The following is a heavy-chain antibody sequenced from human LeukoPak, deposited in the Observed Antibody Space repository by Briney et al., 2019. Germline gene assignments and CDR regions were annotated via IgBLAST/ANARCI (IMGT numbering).Heavy chain of an antibody. CDR2: ISSSSSYI. V-gene: IGHV3-21*01. D-gene: IGHD6-13*01. Sequence: PGGSQRLSCAASGFTFSNYAMSWVRQAPGKGLEWVSSISSSSSYIYYADSVKGRFTISRDNAKNSLYLQMNSLRAEDTAVYYCARLQHPFDYWGQGTLVTVSS. CDR1: GFTFSNYA. J-gene: IGHJ4*02. CDR3: ARLQHPFDY.